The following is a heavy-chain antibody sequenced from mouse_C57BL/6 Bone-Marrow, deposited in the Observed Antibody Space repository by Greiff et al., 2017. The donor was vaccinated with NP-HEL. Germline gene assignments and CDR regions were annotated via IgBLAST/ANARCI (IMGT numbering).Heavy chain of an antibody. J-gene: IGHJ2*01. CDR3: ARDYYYGSSYGNFDY. CDR1: GYSITSGYY. CDR2: ISYDGSN. Sequence: DVKLQESGPGLVKPSQSLSLTCSVTGYSITSGYYWNWIRQFPGNKLEWMGYISYDGSNNYNPSLKNRISITRDTSKNQFFLKLNSVTTEDTATYYCARDYYYGSSYGNFDYWGQGTTLTVSS. D-gene: IGHD1-1*01. V-gene: IGHV3-6*01.